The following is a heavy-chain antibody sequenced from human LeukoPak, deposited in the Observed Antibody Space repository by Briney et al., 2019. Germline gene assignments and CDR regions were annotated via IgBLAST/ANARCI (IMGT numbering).Heavy chain of an antibody. CDR2: IKQDGSEK. CDR3: ARPDSSGYHMGDAFDI. V-gene: IGHV3-7*01. J-gene: IGHJ3*02. D-gene: IGHD3-22*01. CDR1: GFSISGYS. Sequence: GGSLRLSCAASGFSISGYSMNWVRQAPGKGLEWVANIKQDGSEKYYVDSVKGRFTISRDNAKNSLYLQMNSLRAEDTAVYYCARPDSSGYHMGDAFDIWGQGTMVTVSS.